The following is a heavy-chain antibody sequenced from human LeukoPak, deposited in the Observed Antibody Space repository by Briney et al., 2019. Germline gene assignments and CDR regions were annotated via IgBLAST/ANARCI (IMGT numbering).Heavy chain of an antibody. J-gene: IGHJ5*02. D-gene: IGHD1-7*01. V-gene: IGHV3-23*01. CDR1: GFTFSSYA. Sequence: GGSLRLSCAASGFTFSSYAMSWVRQAPGKGLEWVSAISGSGGSTYYADSVKGRFTISRDNSKNTLYLQMSSLRAEDTAVYYCAKDPWGNYDGADWFDPWGQGTLVTVSS. CDR2: ISGSGGST. CDR3: AKDPWGNYDGADWFDP.